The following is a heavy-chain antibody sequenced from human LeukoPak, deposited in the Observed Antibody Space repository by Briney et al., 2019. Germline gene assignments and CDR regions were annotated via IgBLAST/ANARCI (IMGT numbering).Heavy chain of an antibody. J-gene: IGHJ6*02. CDR2: VIATDAST. CDR3: AKSSDSSGRYTHGLDV. V-gene: IGHV3-23*01. CDR1: GFTFTTYA. D-gene: IGHD3-22*01. Sequence: GGSLRLSCAASGFTFTTYAMAWVRQAPGKGLEWVSSVIATDASTRYADSVRGRFTISRDNLRNTVYLQMNSLRAEDTAIYYCAKSSDSSGRYTHGLDVWGQGTTVTVSS.